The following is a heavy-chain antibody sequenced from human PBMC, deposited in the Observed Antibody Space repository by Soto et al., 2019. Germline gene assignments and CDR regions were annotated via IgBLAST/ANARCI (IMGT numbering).Heavy chain of an antibody. V-gene: IGHV5-10-1*01. CDR2: IDPTDSYT. Sequence: EVQLVQSGAEVKKPGESLRISCKGSGYSFTSYWISWVRQMPGKGLEWMGRIDPTDSYTNYSPSFQGHVTISADKSISTADLQWSSLKASDTAMYYCARHVVAARGWVEEPLWGQGTLVTVSS. CDR1: GYSFTSYW. J-gene: IGHJ4*02. D-gene: IGHD1-1*01. CDR3: ARHVVAARGWVEEPL.